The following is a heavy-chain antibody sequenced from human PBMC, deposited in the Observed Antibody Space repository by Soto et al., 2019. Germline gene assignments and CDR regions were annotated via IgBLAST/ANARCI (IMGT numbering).Heavy chain of an antibody. CDR3: AGANRYNIYY. Sequence: KLSETLSLTCTVSGGSISRGGYYWSWIRQHPGKGLEWIGYIYYSGSTYYNPSLKSRVTISVDTSKTQFSLKLSSVTAADPAVYYCAGANRYNIYYWGQGTLLTV. D-gene: IGHD1-20*01. CDR1: GGSISRGGYY. V-gene: IGHV4-31*03. CDR2: IYYSGST. J-gene: IGHJ4*02.